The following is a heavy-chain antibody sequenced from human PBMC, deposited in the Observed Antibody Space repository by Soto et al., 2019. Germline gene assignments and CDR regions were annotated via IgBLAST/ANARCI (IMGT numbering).Heavy chain of an antibody. D-gene: IGHD1-26*01. V-gene: IGHV3-21*01. CDR3: ARDDGWELLFSWFDP. CDR2: ISSSSSYI. J-gene: IGHJ5*02. CDR1: GFTFSSYS. Sequence: GGVLILSCAASGFTFSSYSMNWVSQAPGKGLEWVSSISSSSSYIYYADSVKGRFTISSDNAKNSLYLQMNSLRAEDTAVYYCARDDGWELLFSWFDPWGQGTLVTVSS.